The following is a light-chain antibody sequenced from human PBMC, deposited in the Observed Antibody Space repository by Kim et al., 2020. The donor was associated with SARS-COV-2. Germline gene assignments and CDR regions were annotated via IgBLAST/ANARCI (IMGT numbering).Light chain of an antibody. J-gene: IGKJ1*01. CDR1: QSVPSNY. Sequence: SPGERATLSCRASQSVPSNYLAWYQQRPGQAPSLLIYDASSRATGIPDRFSGSGSGTDFTLTISRLEPEDFAVYYCQQHGPSPPWTFGQGTKVDIK. CDR3: QQHGPSPPWT. CDR2: DAS. V-gene: IGKV3-20*01.